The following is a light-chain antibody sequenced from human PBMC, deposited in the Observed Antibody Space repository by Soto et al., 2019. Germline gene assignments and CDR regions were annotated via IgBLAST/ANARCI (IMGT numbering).Light chain of an antibody. CDR3: TSYSSGSSNVV. CDR2: DVN. Sequence: QSALTQPASVSGSPGQSITLSCTGTSSDMGGYDYVSWYQRHPGKATKLIIYDVNNRRSGVTNRFSGSKSCNTASLTISGLQAEDKADYYCTSYSSGSSNVVFGGGTKLTVL. V-gene: IGLV2-14*01. J-gene: IGLJ2*01. CDR1: SSDMGGYDY.